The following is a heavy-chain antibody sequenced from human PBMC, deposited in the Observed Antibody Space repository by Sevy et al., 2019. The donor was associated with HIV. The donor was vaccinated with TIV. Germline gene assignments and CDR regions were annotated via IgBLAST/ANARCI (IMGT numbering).Heavy chain of an antibody. CDR3: AGRYFDL. J-gene: IGHJ4*02. Sequence: GGSLRLSCKASGFSFTDFWMQWVRQVPGKGPEWVANINQDGSEMYYVDSVKGRFTISRDNAESALYLQMHGLRAEDAARYFCAGRYFDLWGQGTVVTVSS. CDR2: INQDGSEM. V-gene: IGHV3-7*01. CDR1: GFSFTDFW.